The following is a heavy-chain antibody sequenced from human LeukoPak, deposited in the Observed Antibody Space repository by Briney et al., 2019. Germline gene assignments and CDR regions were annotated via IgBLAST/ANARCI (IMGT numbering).Heavy chain of an antibody. CDR3: ARGGGYYFDY. V-gene: IGHV4-59*01. J-gene: IGHJ4*02. CDR2: IYYSGST. CDR1: GGSIGSYY. Sequence: SETLSLTCTVSGGSIGSYYWSWIRQPPGKGPEWIGYIYYSGSTNYNPSLKSRVTISVDTSKNQFSLKLSSVTAADTAVYYCARGGGYYFDYWGQGTLVTVSS. D-gene: IGHD3-16*01.